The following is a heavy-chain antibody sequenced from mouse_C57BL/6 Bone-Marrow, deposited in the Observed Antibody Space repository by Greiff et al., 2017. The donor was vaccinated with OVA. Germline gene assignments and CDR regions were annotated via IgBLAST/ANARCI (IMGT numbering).Heavy chain of an antibody. CDR1: GYTFTSYW. CDR3: ARRAGTKGYFDY. V-gene: IGHV1-50*01. J-gene: IGHJ2*01. Sequence: VQLQQPGAELVKPGASVKLSCKASGYTFTSYWMQWVKQRPGQGLEWIGEIDPSDSYTNYNQKFKGKATLTVDTSSSTAYMQLSSLTSEDSAVYYCARRAGTKGYFDYWGQGTTLTVSS. D-gene: IGHD3-3*01. CDR2: IDPSDSYT.